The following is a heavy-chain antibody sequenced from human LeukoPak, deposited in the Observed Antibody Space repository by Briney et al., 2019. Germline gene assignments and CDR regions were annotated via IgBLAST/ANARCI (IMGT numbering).Heavy chain of an antibody. CDR3: ARASTRRDGYNLLY. V-gene: IGHV1-8*01. CDR1: GYTFTSYD. J-gene: IGHJ4*02. D-gene: IGHD5-24*01. Sequence: ASVKVSCKASGYTFTSYDINWVRQATGQGLEWMGWMNPNSGNTGYAQKFQGRVTMTRNTSISTAYMELSSLKSEDTAVYYCARASTRRDGYNLLYWGQGTLVTVSS. CDR2: MNPNSGNT.